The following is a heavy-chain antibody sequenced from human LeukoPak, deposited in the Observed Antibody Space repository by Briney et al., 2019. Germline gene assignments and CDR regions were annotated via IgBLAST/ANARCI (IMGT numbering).Heavy chain of an antibody. CDR3: ARTRTYDGSGYYYLVRGGKLYYFDY. J-gene: IGHJ4*02. V-gene: IGHV1-8*03. Sequence: GASVKVSCKASGYTFTSYDINWVRQATGQGLEWMGWMNPNSGNTGYAQRFQGRVTITRNTSISTAYMELSSLRSEDTAVYYCARTRTYDGSGYYYLVRGGKLYYFDYWGQGTLVTVSS. D-gene: IGHD3-22*01. CDR1: GYTFTSYD. CDR2: MNPNSGNT.